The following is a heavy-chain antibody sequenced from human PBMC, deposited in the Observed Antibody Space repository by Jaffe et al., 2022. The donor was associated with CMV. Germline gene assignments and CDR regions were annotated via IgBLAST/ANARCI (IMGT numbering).Heavy chain of an antibody. CDR3: ARCAGNSCYFDY. Sequence: EVQLVESGGGLVQPGGSLRLACAASGFTSSSYWMTWVRQAPGKGLEWVANIKRDGSEKNYVDSVKGRFTMSRDNAKNSLYLQMSSLRAEDTAVYYCARCAGNSCYFDYWGQGTLVTVSS. J-gene: IGHJ4*02. D-gene: IGHD1-26*01. V-gene: IGHV3-7*03. CDR2: IKRDGSEK. CDR1: GFTSSSYW.